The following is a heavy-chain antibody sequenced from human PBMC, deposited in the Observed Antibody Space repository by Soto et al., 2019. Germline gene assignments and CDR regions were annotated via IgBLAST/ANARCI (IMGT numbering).Heavy chain of an antibody. CDR2: INSDGSST. Sequence: EVQLVESGGGLVQPGGSLRLSCAASGFTFSSYWMHWVRQAPGKGLVWVSRINSDGSSTSYADSVKGRFTISRDNAKNTLYLQMNRLRAEDTAVYDCARGGSLNWYFDLWGRGTLVTVSS. CDR1: GFTFSSYW. D-gene: IGHD1-26*01. V-gene: IGHV3-74*01. CDR3: ARGGSLNWYFDL. J-gene: IGHJ2*01.